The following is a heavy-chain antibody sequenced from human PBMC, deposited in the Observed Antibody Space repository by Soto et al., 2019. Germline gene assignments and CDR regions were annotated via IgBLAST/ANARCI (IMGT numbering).Heavy chain of an antibody. CDR3: ARHRTYDSSGYYYVDY. CDR2: IYYSGST. D-gene: IGHD3-22*01. CDR1: GGSISSSSYY. J-gene: IGHJ4*02. Sequence: SETLSLTCTVSGGSISSSSYYWGWIRQPPGKGLEWIGSIYYSGSTYYNPSLKSRVTISVDTSKNQFSLKLSSVTAADTAVYYCARHRTYDSSGYYYVDYWGQGTLVTVSS. V-gene: IGHV4-39*01.